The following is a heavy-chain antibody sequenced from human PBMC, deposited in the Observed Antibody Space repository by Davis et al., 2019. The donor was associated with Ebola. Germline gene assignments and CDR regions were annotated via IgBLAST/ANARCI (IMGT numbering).Heavy chain of an antibody. CDR2: ISAYNGNT. CDR3: ARDLRHLSIAARPNWFDP. Sequence: ASVKVSCKASGYTFTSYGISWVRQAPGQGLEWMGWISAYNGNTNYAQKLQGRVTMTTDTSTSTAYMELRSLRSDDTAVYYCARDLRHLSIAARPNWFDPWGQGTLVTVSS. V-gene: IGHV1-18*01. J-gene: IGHJ5*02. CDR1: GYTFTSYG. D-gene: IGHD6-6*01.